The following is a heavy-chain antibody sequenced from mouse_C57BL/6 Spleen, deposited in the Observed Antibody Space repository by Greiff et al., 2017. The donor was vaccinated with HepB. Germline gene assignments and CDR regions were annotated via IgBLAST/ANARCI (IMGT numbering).Heavy chain of an antibody. CDR3: ARGRYYGSRGYFDV. CDR2: INPNNGGT. V-gene: IGHV1-18*01. Sequence: VQLQQSGPELVKPGASVKIPCKASGYTFTDYNMDWVKQSHGKSLEWIGDINPNNGGTIYNQKFKGKATLTVDKSSSTAYMELRSLTSEDTAVYYCARGRYYGSRGYFDVWGTGTTVTVSS. CDR1: GYTFTDYN. J-gene: IGHJ1*03. D-gene: IGHD1-1*01.